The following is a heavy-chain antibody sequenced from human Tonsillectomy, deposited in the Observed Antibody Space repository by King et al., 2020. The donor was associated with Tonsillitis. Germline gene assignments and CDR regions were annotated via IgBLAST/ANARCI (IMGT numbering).Heavy chain of an antibody. CDR2: IRNKVKSYST. D-gene: IGHD3-10*01. J-gene: IGHJ6*02. V-gene: IGHV3-72*01. Sequence: VQLVESGGGLVQPGGSLRLSCVASGFSLSDHNLDWVRQAPGKGLEWVGRIRNKVKSYSTEYAASVKDRFTISRDDSKNSLYLQMNSLKTEDTAVYYCGTMVRQQPPAYDDMDVGGQGTTVTVSS. CDR3: GTMVRQQPPAYDDMDV. CDR1: GFSLSDHN.